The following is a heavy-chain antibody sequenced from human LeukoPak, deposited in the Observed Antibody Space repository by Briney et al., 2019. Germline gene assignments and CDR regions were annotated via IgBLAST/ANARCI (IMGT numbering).Heavy chain of an antibody. D-gene: IGHD6-19*01. V-gene: IGHV4-59*01. J-gene: IGHJ3*02. CDR3: ARSAKAIAVAGTDDAFDI. CDR1: GGSISSYY. Sequence: SETLCLTCTVSGGSISSYYWSWIRQPPGKGLEWIGYIYYSGSTNYNPSLKSRVTISVDTSKNQFSLKLSSVTAADTAVYYCARSAKAIAVAGTDDAFDIWGQGTMVTVSS. CDR2: IYYSGST.